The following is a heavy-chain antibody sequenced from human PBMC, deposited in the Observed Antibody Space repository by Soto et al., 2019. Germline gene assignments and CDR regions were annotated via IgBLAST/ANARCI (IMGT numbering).Heavy chain of an antibody. D-gene: IGHD3-3*01. V-gene: IGHV4-59*01. J-gene: IGHJ5*02. Sequence: SETLSLTCTVSGGSISSYYWSWIRQPPGKGLEWIGYIYYSGSTNYNPSLKSRVTISVDTSKNQFSLKLSSVTAADTAVYYCARGVSYYDFWSGYWNWFDPWGQGTLVTVS. CDR1: GGSISSYY. CDR2: IYYSGST. CDR3: ARGVSYYDFWSGYWNWFDP.